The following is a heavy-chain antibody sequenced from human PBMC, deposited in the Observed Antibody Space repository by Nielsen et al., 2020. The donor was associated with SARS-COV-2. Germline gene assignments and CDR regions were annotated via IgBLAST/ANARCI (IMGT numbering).Heavy chain of an antibody. V-gene: IGHV3-33*01. D-gene: IGHD6-19*01. CDR2: IWNDGTTK. CDR1: GFTFSSHA. CDR3: ARGNPQMAGIDYYMDV. Sequence: GGSLRLSCAASGFTFSSHAMHWVRQAPGKGLEWVAVIWNDGTTKYYADSVKGRVTISRDNSKNTLYLQMSSLRGDDTAVYYCARGNPQMAGIDYYMDVWGKGTTVTVSS. J-gene: IGHJ6*03.